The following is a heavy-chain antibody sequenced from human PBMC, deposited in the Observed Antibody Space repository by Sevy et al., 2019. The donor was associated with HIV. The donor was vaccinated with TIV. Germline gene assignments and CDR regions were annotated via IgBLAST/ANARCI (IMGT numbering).Heavy chain of an antibody. V-gene: IGHV3-48*03. CDR2: ISNSGSAL. CDR1: GFIFSSYE. Sequence: GGSLRLSCAASGFIFSSYEMNWVRQAPGKGLEWISYISNSGSALYYSDSVKGRFTISTDNAKNSLYLQMNSLRVEDTAVYYCARDLPPSATTVAHFDCWGQGTQVTVSS. J-gene: IGHJ4*02. D-gene: IGHD4-17*01. CDR3: ARDLPPSATTVAHFDC.